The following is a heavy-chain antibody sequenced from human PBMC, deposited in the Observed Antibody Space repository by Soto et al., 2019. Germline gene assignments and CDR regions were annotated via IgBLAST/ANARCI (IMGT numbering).Heavy chain of an antibody. D-gene: IGHD3-10*01. Sequence: SQTLSLPCAISGDSFSSNSAAWAWSRQSPSRGLEWLGRTYYRSKWYKEYAESVKSRITINPDISKNTFSLQLNPVTPEDTAVYYCAREWGYYGSGSYYSGWFDPWGQGTLVTVSS. J-gene: IGHJ5*02. CDR3: AREWGYYGSGSYYSGWFDP. V-gene: IGHV6-1*01. CDR1: GDSFSSNSAA. CDR2: TYYRSKWYK.